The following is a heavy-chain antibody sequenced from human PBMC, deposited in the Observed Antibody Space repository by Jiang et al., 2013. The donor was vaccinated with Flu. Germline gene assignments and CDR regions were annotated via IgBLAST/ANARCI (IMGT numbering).Heavy chain of an antibody. Sequence: TSYWIGWVRQMPGKGLEWMGIIYPGDSDTRYSPSFQGQVTISADKSISTAYLQWSSLKASDTAMYYCARLDSYGLKTYYYYYYMDVWGKGTTVTVSS. CDR1: TSYW. CDR3: ARLDSYGLKTYYYYYYMDV. CDR2: IYPGDSDT. V-gene: IGHV5-51*01. D-gene: IGHD5-18*01. J-gene: IGHJ6*03.